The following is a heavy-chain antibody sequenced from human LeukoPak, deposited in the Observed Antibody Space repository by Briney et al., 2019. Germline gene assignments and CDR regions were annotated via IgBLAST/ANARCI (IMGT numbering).Heavy chain of an antibody. CDR3: AKVRRQWLVQNAFDI. J-gene: IGHJ3*02. CDR1: GFTFSSYA. Sequence: PGGSLRLSCAASGFTFSSYAMNWVRQAPGKGLEWVSAISGSGGSTYYADSVKGRFTISRDDSKNTLYLQMNNLRAEDTAVYYCAKVRRQWLVQNAFDIWGQGTMVTVSS. D-gene: IGHD6-19*01. V-gene: IGHV3-23*01. CDR2: ISGSGGST.